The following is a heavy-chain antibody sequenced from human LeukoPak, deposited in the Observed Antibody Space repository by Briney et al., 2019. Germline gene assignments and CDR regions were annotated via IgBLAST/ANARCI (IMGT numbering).Heavy chain of an antibody. V-gene: IGHV3-23*01. CDR3: AKDRIPMVRGDDFDY. J-gene: IGHJ4*02. Sequence: GSLRLSCAASGFSFSSYAMSWVRQTAGKGLQWVSAISGSGTNAYYADSVKGRFTISRDTSKNTLYLQMNSLRAEDTAVYYCAKDRIPMVRGDDFDYWGQGTLVTVSS. CDR1: GFSFSSYA. D-gene: IGHD3-10*01. CDR2: ISGSGTNA.